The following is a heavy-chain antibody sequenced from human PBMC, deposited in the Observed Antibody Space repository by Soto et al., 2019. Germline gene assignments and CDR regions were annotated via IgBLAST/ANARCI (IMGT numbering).Heavy chain of an antibody. Sequence: VASVKVSCKPSGGTFNNYAINWVRQAPGQGLEWMGAIIPISGTTKYAQKFQGRVTITADKSTSTVYMDLSSLRSEDTAVYYCARWGGLSCSGAVCFKKPFDYWGQGTLVTVS. V-gene: IGHV1-69*06. CDR3: ARWGGLSCSGAVCFKKPFDY. D-gene: IGHD2-8*02. CDR1: GGTFNNYA. J-gene: IGHJ4*02. CDR2: IIPISGTT.